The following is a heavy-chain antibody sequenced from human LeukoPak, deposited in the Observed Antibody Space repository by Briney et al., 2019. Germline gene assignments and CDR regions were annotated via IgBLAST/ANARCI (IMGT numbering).Heavy chain of an antibody. J-gene: IGHJ4*02. D-gene: IGHD5-18*01. Sequence: WDPLSLTCAVSGYSMSSGYYWGWIGPRPGKGLEWIDTIYHNGNTYYNPSLKCLVTISVDTSKNQFSLKLRSVAAADTAVYYCARVRYNYGDSDYWGQGTLVTVSS. V-gene: IGHV4-38-2*01. CDR3: ARVRYNYGDSDY. CDR1: GYSMSSGYY. CDR2: IYHNGNT.